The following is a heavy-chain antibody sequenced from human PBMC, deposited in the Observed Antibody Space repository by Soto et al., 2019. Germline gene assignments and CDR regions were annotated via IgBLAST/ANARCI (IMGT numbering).Heavy chain of an antibody. D-gene: IGHD3-10*02. CDR1: GFTFSIYS. Sequence: EVQLVESGGGLVKPGESLRLSCAASGFTFSIYSMNWVRQAPGKGLEWVSSISSSGSYIYYADSVKGRFNISNDNAKNFLYLQMNSLRAEDTAVYYCATDLSPMLDRPPHGDYYMDVWGKGTTVTVSS. J-gene: IGHJ6*03. CDR2: ISSSGSYI. V-gene: IGHV3-21*01. CDR3: ATDLSPMLDRPPHGDYYMDV.